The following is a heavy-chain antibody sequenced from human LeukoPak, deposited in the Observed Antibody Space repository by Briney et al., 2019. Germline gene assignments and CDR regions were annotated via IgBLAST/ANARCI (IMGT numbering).Heavy chain of an antibody. V-gene: IGHV4-59*01. J-gene: IGHJ3*02. CDR2: IYYSGST. CDR1: GGSINSYY. D-gene: IGHD3-3*01. Sequence: SETLSLTCTVSGGSINSYYWSWIRQPPGKGLEWIGYIYYSGSTNYNPSLKSRVTISVDTSKNQFSLKLSSVTAADTAVYYCARDSLDYDFWSGYYHRDAFDIWGQGTMVTVSS. CDR3: ARDSLDYDFWSGYYHRDAFDI.